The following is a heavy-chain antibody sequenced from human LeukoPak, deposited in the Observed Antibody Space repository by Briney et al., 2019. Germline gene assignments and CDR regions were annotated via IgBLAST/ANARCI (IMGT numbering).Heavy chain of an antibody. J-gene: IGHJ4*02. D-gene: IGHD1-1*01. Sequence: AGGSLRLSCAASGFTVSSNYMSWVRQAPGKGLEWVSVIYSSGSTYYADSVKGRFTISRDNSKNTLYLQMNSLRAEDTAVYYCARQSNLVRNEDYWGQGTLVTVSS. V-gene: IGHV3-53*01. CDR2: IYSSGST. CDR1: GFTVSSNY. CDR3: ARQSNLVRNEDY.